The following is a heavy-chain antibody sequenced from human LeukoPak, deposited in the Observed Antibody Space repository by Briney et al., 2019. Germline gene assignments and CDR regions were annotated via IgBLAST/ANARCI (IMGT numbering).Heavy chain of an antibody. CDR3: ARSPYYYDSSGYRNGAFDI. Sequence: PSETLSLTCTVSGGSISSYYWSWIRQPAGKGLEWIGRIYTSGSTNYNPSLKSRVTMSVDTSKNQFSLKLSSVTAAGTAVYYCARSPYYYDSSGYRNGAFDIWGQGTMVTVSS. CDR2: IYTSGST. J-gene: IGHJ3*02. V-gene: IGHV4-4*07. CDR1: GGSISSYY. D-gene: IGHD3-22*01.